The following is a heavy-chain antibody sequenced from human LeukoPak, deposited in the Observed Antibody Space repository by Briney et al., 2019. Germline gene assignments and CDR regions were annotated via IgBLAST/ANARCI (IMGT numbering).Heavy chain of an antibody. CDR2: ISAYNGYT. D-gene: IGHD3-10*01. CDR1: GYTFTSYG. J-gene: IGHJ6*02. Sequence: ASVKVSCKASGYTFTSYGISWVRQAPGQGLEWMGWISAYNGYTNYAQNFQGRVTMTTDASTSTAYMELRSLRSDDTAVYYCVREVTMVRGVITFYHYNGMDVWGQGTAVTVSS. CDR3: VREVTMVRGVITFYHYNGMDV. V-gene: IGHV1-18*01.